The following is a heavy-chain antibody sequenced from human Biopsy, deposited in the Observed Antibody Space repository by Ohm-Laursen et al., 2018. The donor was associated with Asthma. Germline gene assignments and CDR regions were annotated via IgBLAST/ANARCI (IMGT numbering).Heavy chain of an antibody. CDR3: VRDGTDDAFDI. D-gene: IGHD1-1*01. Sequence: RSLRLSCTAPGFSFSNFANHWVRQAPGKGLEWVGVISKDASTQDYADSVKGRFTMARDNSKNTLDLQMNSLREEDTAVYYCVRDGTDDAFDIWGQGTVVSVSS. CDR2: ISKDASTQ. J-gene: IGHJ3*02. V-gene: IGHV3-30*01. CDR1: GFSFSNFA.